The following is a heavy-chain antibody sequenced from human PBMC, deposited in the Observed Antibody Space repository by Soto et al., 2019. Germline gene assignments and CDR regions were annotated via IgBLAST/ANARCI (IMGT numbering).Heavy chain of an antibody. CDR3: AKARAQYYDFWSGYPVDY. V-gene: IGHV3-23*01. D-gene: IGHD3-3*01. Sequence: GSLRLSCAASGFTFRNYGMNWVRQAPGKGLEWVSAISGSGGSTYYADYVKGRFTISRDNSKNTLYLQMNSLRAKDTAVYYCAKARAQYYDFWSGYPVDYWGQGT. J-gene: IGHJ4*02. CDR2: ISGSGGST. CDR1: GFTFRNYG.